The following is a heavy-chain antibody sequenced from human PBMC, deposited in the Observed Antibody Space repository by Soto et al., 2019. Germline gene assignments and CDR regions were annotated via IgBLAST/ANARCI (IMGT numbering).Heavy chain of an antibody. V-gene: IGHV1-2*04. Sequence: GASVKVSCKASGYTFTGYYMHWVRQAPGQGLEWMGWIKPNSGGTNYAQKFQGWVTMTRDTSISTAYMELSRLRSDDTAVYYCARGRMVRGVITLDDYYYYMDVWGKGTTVTVSS. D-gene: IGHD3-10*01. J-gene: IGHJ6*03. CDR2: IKPNSGGT. CDR1: GYTFTGYY. CDR3: ARGRMVRGVITLDDYYYYMDV.